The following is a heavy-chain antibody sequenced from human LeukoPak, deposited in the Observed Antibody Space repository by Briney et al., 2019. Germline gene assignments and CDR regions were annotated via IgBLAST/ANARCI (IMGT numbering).Heavy chain of an antibody. J-gene: IGHJ6*01. V-gene: IGHV4-34*01. Sequence: SETLSLTCAVSGGSFSGYYWSWIRQPPGKGLEWIGELNNSGGTNYNPSLKSRVTISRGRSKSQLSLKMSSMAAADTAVYYCARANYDTNGNRRYYYYYGLDVWGQGTTVTAST. CDR2: LNNSGGT. D-gene: IGHD2-8*01. CDR1: GGSFSGYY. CDR3: ARANYDTNGNRRYYYYYGLDV.